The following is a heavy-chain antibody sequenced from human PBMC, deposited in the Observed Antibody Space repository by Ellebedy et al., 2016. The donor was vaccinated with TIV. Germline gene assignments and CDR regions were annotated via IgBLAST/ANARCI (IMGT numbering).Heavy chain of an antibody. J-gene: IGHJ4*02. V-gene: IGHV4-59*04. CDR1: GGSISSYY. D-gene: IGHD6-6*01. CDR3: ARHVPYFEY. CDR2: IYYSGST. Sequence: SETLSLXCTVSGGSISSYYWSWIRQPPGKGLEWIGYIYYSGSTYYNPSLKNRVTISVDTSKNHFSLKLSSVTAADTAVYYCARHVPYFEYWGQGTLVTVSS.